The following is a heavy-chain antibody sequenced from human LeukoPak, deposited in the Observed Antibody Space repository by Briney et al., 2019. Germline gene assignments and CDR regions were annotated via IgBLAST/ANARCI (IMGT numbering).Heavy chain of an antibody. J-gene: IGHJ4*02. V-gene: IGHV3-30*03. Sequence: GGSLRLSCAASGFIFSDYGMHWVRQAPGKGLEWVAVISNDGSNKYYGDSVRGRFIIARDNAKNTLYLQMNSLRVEDTAVYYCARGRPHGNDYWGQGTLVTVSS. CDR2: ISNDGSNK. D-gene: IGHD4-23*01. CDR3: ARGRPHGNDY. CDR1: GFIFSDYG.